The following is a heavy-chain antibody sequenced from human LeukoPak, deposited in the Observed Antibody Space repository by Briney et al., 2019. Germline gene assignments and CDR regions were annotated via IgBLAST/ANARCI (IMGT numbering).Heavy chain of an antibody. J-gene: IGHJ4*02. CDR3: AQQWPYDY. CDR2: IRSKANSYAT. D-gene: IGHD6-19*01. CDR1: GFIFSDSA. V-gene: IGHV3-73*01. Sequence: PGGSLRLSCAASGFIFSDSAMHWVRQASGKGLEWVGRIRSKANSYATAYAASVKGRFTISRDDSKNMAYLQMNSLKTEDTAVYYCAQQWPYDYWGQGTLVTVSS.